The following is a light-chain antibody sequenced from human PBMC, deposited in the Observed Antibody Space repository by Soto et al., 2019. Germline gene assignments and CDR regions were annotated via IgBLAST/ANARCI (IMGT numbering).Light chain of an antibody. CDR1: QTITTN. Sequence: EIVMTQSPATLSVSPGERATLSCRASQTITTNLAWYQQKPGQTPRLLIYGASTRANGIPARFSGSGSGTEFPLTISSLQSEDFAVYFCQQYNNWGTFGQGTKVEIK. J-gene: IGKJ1*01. CDR3: QQYNNWGT. V-gene: IGKV3-15*01. CDR2: GAS.